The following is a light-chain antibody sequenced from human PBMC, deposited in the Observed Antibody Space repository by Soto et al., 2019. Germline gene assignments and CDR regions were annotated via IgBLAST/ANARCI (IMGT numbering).Light chain of an antibody. CDR3: CSYTATTTYV. V-gene: IGLV2-14*03. J-gene: IGLJ1*01. CDR1: GNDVGGYTF. Sequence: QSALTQPASVSWSPGQSISISCTGTGNDVGGYTFVSWYQQHPDKVPKLVIFDVNRRPSGVSDRFSGSKSVNAASLTISGLQAEDEADYYCCSYTATTTYVFGTGTKLTVL. CDR2: DVN.